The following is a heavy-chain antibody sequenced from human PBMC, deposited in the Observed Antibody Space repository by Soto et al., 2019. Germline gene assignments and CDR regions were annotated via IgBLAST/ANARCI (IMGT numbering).Heavy chain of an antibody. CDR1: GFTVSSFG. CDR3: VKDMGQAAVGIRYPYGLDV. V-gene: IGHV3-64D*06. D-gene: IGHD6-13*01. Sequence: GGSLRLSCSGSGFTVSSFGMHWVRQAPGKGLEHVSTVSSNGIGTYYADSVKGRFTFSRDTSKNTLYLQMSSLGTEDTAVYYCVKDMGQAAVGIRYPYGLDVWGLGTTVTVS. J-gene: IGHJ6*02. CDR2: VSSNGIGT.